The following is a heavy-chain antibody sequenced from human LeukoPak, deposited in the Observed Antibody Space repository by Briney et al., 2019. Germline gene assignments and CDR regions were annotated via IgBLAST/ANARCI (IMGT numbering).Heavy chain of an antibody. D-gene: IGHD3-22*01. CDR2: MYYSGST. CDR1: GDFITGSTYY. V-gene: IGHV4-39*01. J-gene: IGHJ4*02. Sequence: SETVSLTCTVSGDFITGSTYYWGWIRQPPGKGLEWIGTMYYSGSTYSNPSLRSRVTMSADTSKNQFSLNLKSVTAADTAVYYCARQYYDSTGYYYFDYWGQGTLVTVSS. CDR3: ARQYYDSTGYYYFDY.